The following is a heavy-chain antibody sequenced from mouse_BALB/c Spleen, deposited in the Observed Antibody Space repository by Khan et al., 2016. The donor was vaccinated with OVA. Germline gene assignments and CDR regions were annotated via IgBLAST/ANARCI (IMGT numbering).Heavy chain of an antibody. V-gene: IGHV1S132*01. D-gene: IGHD2-10*02. Sequence: QVQLKQSGTELVRPGASVKLSCKTSGYIFTSYWIHWVKQRSGQGLEWIARIYPGTGSAYYNEKFKGKATLTAARSSSTAYMQLSSLKSEDSAVYFCAREKYGNYWGAMDYWGQGTSVTVSS. CDR3: AREKYGNYWGAMDY. CDR1: GYIFTSYW. J-gene: IGHJ4*01. CDR2: IYPGTGSA.